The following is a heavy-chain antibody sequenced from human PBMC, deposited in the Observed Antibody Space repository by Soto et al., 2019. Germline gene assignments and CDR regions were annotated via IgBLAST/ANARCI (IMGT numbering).Heavy chain of an antibody. CDR2: ISWDGGST. D-gene: IGHD3-22*01. CDR1: GFTFDDYA. Sequence: PGGSLRLSCVASGFTFDDYAMHWVRQAPGKGLEWVSLISWDGGSTYYADSVKGRFTISRDNSKNSLYLQMNSLRAEDTALYYCAKDSGYYDSSGYSHFDYWGQGTLVTVS. J-gene: IGHJ4*02. V-gene: IGHV3-43D*04. CDR3: AKDSGYYDSSGYSHFDY.